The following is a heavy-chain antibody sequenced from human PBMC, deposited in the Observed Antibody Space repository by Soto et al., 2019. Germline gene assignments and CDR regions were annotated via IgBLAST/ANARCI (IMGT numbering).Heavy chain of an antibody. Sequence: SETLSLTCTVSGGSISSGGYYWSWIRQHPGKGLEWIGYIYYSGSTYYNPSLKSRVTISVDTSKNQFSLKLSSVTAADPAVYYCARDLRAYGDYYFDYWGQGTLVTVSS. CDR2: IYYSGST. J-gene: IGHJ4*02. V-gene: IGHV4-31*03. CDR3: ARDLRAYGDYYFDY. CDR1: GGSISSGGYY. D-gene: IGHD4-17*01.